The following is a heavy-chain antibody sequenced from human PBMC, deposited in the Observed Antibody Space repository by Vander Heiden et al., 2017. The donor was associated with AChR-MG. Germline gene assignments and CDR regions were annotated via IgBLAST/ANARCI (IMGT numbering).Heavy chain of an antibody. V-gene: IGHV3-23*01. CDR3: AKRTYNIVVVPAARPHFDY. D-gene: IGHD2-2*01. J-gene: IGHJ4*02. CDR1: GFTFSSHA. CDR2: ISGSGGST. Sequence: EVQLLESGGGLVQPGGSLRLSCAASGFTFSSHAMRWVRQAPGKGLEWVSAISGSGGSTYYADSVKGRFTISRDNSKNTLYLQMNSLRAEDTAVYYCAKRTYNIVVVPAARPHFDYWGQGTLVTVSS.